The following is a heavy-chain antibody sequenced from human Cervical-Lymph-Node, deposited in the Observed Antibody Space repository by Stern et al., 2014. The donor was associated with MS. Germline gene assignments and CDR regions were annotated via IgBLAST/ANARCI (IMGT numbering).Heavy chain of an antibody. D-gene: IGHD6-13*01. Sequence: VQLLESGPGLVKPSETLSLTCTVSGGSISSYYWSWIRQPPGKGLEWIGYIYYSGSTNYNPSLKSRVTISVDTSKNQFSLKLSSVTAADTAVYYCARYSSSWYHFDYWGQGTLVTVSA. V-gene: IGHV4-59*01. CDR2: IYYSGST. CDR1: GGSISSYY. J-gene: IGHJ4*02. CDR3: ARYSSSWYHFDY.